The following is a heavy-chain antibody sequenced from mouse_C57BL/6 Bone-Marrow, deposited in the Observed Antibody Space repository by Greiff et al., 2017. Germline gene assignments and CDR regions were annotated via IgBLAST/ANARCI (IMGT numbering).Heavy chain of an antibody. CDR2: INSDGSST. CDR3: AREYYAFDY. V-gene: IGHV5-16*01. J-gene: IGHJ2*01. Sequence: EVQLVESEGGLVQPGSSMKLSCTASGFTFSDYYMAWVRQVPEKGLEWVANINSDGSSTYYLDSLKSRFIISRDNAKNILYLQMSSLKSEDTATYYCAREYYAFDYWGQGTTLTVSS. D-gene: IGHD1-1*01. CDR1: GFTFSDYY.